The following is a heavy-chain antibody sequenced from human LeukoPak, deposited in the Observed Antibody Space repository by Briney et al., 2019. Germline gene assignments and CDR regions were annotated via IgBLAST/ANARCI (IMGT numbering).Heavy chain of an antibody. J-gene: IGHJ4*02. CDR3: ARAGDYEHYFDY. V-gene: IGHV3-21*01. CDR1: GFTFSSYS. D-gene: IGHD4-17*01. Sequence: GGSLRLSCAASGFTFSSYSINWVRQAPGKGLEWVSSISSSSSYIHYADSVKGRFTISRDNAKNSLYLQMNSLRAEDTAVYYCARAGDYEHYFDYWGQGTPVTVSS. CDR2: ISSSSSYI.